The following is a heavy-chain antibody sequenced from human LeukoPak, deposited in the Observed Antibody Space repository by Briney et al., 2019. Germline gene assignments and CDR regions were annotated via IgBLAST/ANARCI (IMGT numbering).Heavy chain of an antibody. Sequence: SETLSLTCTVSGYSISNGYYWGWMRQPPGKGLEWIGSIYHSGRTHYNPSLKSRVIISVDTSKNYFSLKLSSVTAADTAVYYCARTKNYYGSGSTQFDPWGQGTLVTVSS. CDR1: GYSISNGYY. D-gene: IGHD3-10*01. V-gene: IGHV4-38-2*02. CDR3: ARTKNYYGSGSTQFDP. CDR2: IYHSGRT. J-gene: IGHJ5*02.